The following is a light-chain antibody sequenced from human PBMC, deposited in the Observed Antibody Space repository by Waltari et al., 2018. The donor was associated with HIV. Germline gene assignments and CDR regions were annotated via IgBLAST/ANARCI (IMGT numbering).Light chain of an antibody. CDR2: AAS. J-gene: IGKJ2*01. V-gene: IGKV3-20*01. Sequence: EVVLTQSPDTLSLSPGEGAVLSCRASQSVNSNSLAWYQQKPGQAPRLLIFAASSRATGIPDRFSGSGSGTDFTLAISGLKHEDFATYYCQQYGSSPQTFGQGTKLEIK. CDR1: QSVNSNS. CDR3: QQYGSSPQT.